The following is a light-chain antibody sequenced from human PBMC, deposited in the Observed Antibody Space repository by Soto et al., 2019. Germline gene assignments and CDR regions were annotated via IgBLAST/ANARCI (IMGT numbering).Light chain of an antibody. CDR2: GAS. CDR3: QQYNDWPPWT. CDR1: QSVSSN. V-gene: IGKV3-15*01. J-gene: IGKJ1*01. Sequence: EIVMTQSPGTLSVSPGERATLSCRASQSVSSNLAWYQQKPGQAPRVLIYGASTRATGIPARFSGCGSGTEFTLTISSLQSEDFAVYYCQQYNDWPPWTFGQGTKVEIK.